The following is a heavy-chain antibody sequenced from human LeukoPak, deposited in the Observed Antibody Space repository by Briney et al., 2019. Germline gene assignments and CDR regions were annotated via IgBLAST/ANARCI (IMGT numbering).Heavy chain of an antibody. V-gene: IGHV1-69*02. J-gene: IGHJ4*02. D-gene: IGHD2-15*01. CDR2: IIPILGIV. CDR3: ARMGEGGSNAD. CDR1: GYTFTGYY. Sequence: SVKVSCKASGYTFTGYYMHWVRQAPGQGLEWMGRIIPILGIVNYAQKFQGRVTITADKSTSTAYMELSSLRSEDTAVYYCARMGEGGSNADWGQATLVTISS.